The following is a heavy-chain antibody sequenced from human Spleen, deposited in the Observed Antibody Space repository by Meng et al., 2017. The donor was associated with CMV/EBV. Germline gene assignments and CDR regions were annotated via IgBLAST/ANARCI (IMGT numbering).Heavy chain of an antibody. CDR3: ARIPTVFAGVFDY. J-gene: IGHJ4*02. D-gene: IGHD3-16*01. V-gene: IGHV4-34*01. CDR2: INHSGST. Sequence: SETLSLTCAVYGGSFSSYYWSWIRQPPGKGLEWIGEINHSGSTNYNPSLKNRGTISVNTSKNQFSLKLSTVTAADTAVYYCARIPTVFAGVFDYRGQGSLVTVSS. CDR1: GGSFSSYY.